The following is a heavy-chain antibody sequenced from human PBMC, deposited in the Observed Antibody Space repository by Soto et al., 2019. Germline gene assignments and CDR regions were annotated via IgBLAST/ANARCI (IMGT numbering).Heavy chain of an antibody. Sequence: ASVKVSCKASGYTFTSYYMHWVRQAPGQGLEWMGIINPSGGSTSYAQKFQGRVTMTRDTSTSTVYMELSSLRSEDTAVYYCARETRSAVAGAFFYYYGMDVWGQGTTVTVSS. V-gene: IGHV1-46*01. D-gene: IGHD6-19*01. CDR3: ARETRSAVAGAFFYYYGMDV. J-gene: IGHJ6*02. CDR2: INPSGGST. CDR1: GYTFTSYY.